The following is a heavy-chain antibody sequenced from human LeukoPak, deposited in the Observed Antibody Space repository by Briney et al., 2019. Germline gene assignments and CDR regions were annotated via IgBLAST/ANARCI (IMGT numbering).Heavy chain of an antibody. V-gene: IGHV3-74*03. J-gene: IGHJ4*02. CDR2: INSDGSSI. Sequence: GGSLRLSCAASGFTFSSYWMHWVRQAPGKWLVWVSRINSDGSSITYADSVKGRFTISRDNAKNTLYLQMNSLRVEDTAVYYCAREGRVSGYDFDCWGQGTLVTVSS. CDR3: AREGRVSGYDFDC. D-gene: IGHD5-12*01. CDR1: GFTFSSYW.